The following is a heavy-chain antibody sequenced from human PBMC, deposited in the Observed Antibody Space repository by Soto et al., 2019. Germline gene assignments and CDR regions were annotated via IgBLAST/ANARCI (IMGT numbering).Heavy chain of an antibody. J-gene: IGHJ4*02. CDR3: AKDRRAGGNSAFYFDF. D-gene: IGHD3-3*01. CDR2: ISATGGGT. CDR1: GFKFSNYA. V-gene: IGHV3-23*01. Sequence: GGSLRLSCAASGFKFSNYAMSWVRQAPGKGMEWVSLISATGGGTYYADSVKGRFTISRDNSHNTLYLQVHSLTAEDTAVYYCAKDRRAGGNSAFYFDFWGQGAQVTVSS.